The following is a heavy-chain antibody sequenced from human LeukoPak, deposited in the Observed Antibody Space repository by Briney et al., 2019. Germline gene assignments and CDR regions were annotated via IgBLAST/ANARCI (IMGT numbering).Heavy chain of an antibody. D-gene: IGHD3-22*01. Sequence: GGSLRLSCAASGFIFSDYYMDWVRQAPGKGLEWVSYMSSSGSTISYAESVKGRFTVSRDNARNSVYLQMNSLRAEDTAVYYCARNFYDSSGYYRIDSWGRGTLVTVSS. CDR2: MSSSGSTI. J-gene: IGHJ4*02. V-gene: IGHV3-11*01. CDR3: ARNFYDSSGYYRIDS. CDR1: GFIFSDYY.